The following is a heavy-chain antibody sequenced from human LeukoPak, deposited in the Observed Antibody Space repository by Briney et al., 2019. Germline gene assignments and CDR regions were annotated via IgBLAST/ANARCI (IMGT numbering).Heavy chain of an antibody. D-gene: IGHD6-19*01. CDR3: ARARSSGWYFGPPGLGH. J-gene: IGHJ3*01. V-gene: IGHV3-11*04. Sequence: GGSLRLSCAASGFTFSDYYMSWIRQAPGKGLEWVSYISSSGSTIYYADSVKGRFTISRDNAKNSLYLQMNSLRAEDTAVYYCARARSSGWYFGPPGLGHWGQGTMVTVSS. CDR1: GFTFSDYY. CDR2: ISSSGSTI.